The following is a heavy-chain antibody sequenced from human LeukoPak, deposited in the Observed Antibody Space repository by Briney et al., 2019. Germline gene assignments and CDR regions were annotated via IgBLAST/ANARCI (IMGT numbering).Heavy chain of an antibody. V-gene: IGHV1-2*04. CDR3: ARDRFTMVRGVIPNWFDP. CDR2: INPNSGGT. Sequence: ASVKVSCKASGYTFTGYYMHWVRQAPAQGLEWMGWINPNSGGTNYAQKFQGWVTMTRDTSISTAYMELSRLRSDDTAVYYCARDRFTMVRGVIPNWFDPWGQGTLVTVSS. CDR1: GYTFTGYY. D-gene: IGHD3-10*01. J-gene: IGHJ5*02.